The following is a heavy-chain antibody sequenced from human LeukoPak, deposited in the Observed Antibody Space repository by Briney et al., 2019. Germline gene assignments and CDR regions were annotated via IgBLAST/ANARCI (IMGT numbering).Heavy chain of an antibody. CDR3: VRGVTMIVVVIPNPDAFDV. Sequence: SETLSLTCAVYGASFTGYYWTWIRQPPGKGLEWIGEINHSGSTNYSPSLRSRVTISVGTSKNQFSLKLSSVTAADTAVYYCVRGVTMIVVVIPNPDAFDVWGQGTMITVSS. V-gene: IGHV4-34*01. CDR1: GASFTGYY. J-gene: IGHJ3*01. CDR2: INHSGST. D-gene: IGHD3-22*01.